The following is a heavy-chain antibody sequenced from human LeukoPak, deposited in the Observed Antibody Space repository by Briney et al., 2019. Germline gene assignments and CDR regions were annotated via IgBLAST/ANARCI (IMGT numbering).Heavy chain of an antibody. CDR1: GFPFSSYT. Sequence: GESLRLSCAASGFPFSSYTMNWVRQGPGKGLEWVSSINSASNSIYYADSVKGRFTISRVNAKSSLYLQVNSLRAEDTAVYFCARGSYGDYEFWGQGTLVTVSS. V-gene: IGHV3-21*01. J-gene: IGHJ4*02. CDR3: ARGSYGDYEF. D-gene: IGHD4-17*01. CDR2: INSASNSI.